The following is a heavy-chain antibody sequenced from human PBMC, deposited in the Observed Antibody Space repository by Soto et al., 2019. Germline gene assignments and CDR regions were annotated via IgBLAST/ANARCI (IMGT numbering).Heavy chain of an antibody. CDR3: ARDSYSSSYYYYYMDV. V-gene: IGHV1-46*03. J-gene: IGHJ6*03. D-gene: IGHD6-19*01. CDR1: GYTFTSYY. CDR2: INPSGGST. Sequence: GASVKVSCKASGYTFTSYYMHWVRQAPGQGLEWMGIINPSGGSTSYAQKFQGRVTMTRDTSTSTVYMELSSLRSEDTAVYYCARDSYSSSYYYYYMDVWGKGTKVTVSS.